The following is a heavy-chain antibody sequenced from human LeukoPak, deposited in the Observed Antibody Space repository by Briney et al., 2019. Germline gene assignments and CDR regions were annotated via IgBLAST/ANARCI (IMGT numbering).Heavy chain of an antibody. CDR1: SGSFSGYY. J-gene: IGHJ4*02. D-gene: IGHD3-10*01. CDR3: VRGFSGVVGDH. CDR2: IKDGGIT. Sequence: SETLSLTCTVYSGSFSGYYWSWIRLPPGKGLEWIGEIKDGGITNYNPSLRSRVTISKDTSNNQLFLKLHSATAADTAVYYCVRGFSGVVGDHWGQGSLVTVSS. V-gene: IGHV4-34*01.